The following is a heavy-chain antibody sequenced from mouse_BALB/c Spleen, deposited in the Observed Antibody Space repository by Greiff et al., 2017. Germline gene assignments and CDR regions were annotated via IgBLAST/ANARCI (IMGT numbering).Heavy chain of an antibody. CDR1: GYSITSDYA. CDR2: ISYSGST. CDR3: ARAGGITTAPYYYAMDY. D-gene: IGHD1-2*01. J-gene: IGHJ4*01. Sequence: EVKLMESGPGLVKPSQSLSLTCTVTGYSITSDYAWNWIRQFPGNKLEWMGYISYSGSTSYNPSLKSRISITRDTSKNQFFLQLNSVTTEVTATYYCARAGGITTAPYYYAMDYWGQGTSVTVSS. V-gene: IGHV3-2*02.